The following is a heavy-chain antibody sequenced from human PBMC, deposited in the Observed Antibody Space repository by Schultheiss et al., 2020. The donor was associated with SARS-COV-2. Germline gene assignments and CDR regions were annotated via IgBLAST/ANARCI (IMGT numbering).Heavy chain of an antibody. CDR1: EFRFRTYA. J-gene: IGHJ5*02. D-gene: IGHD1-26*01. Sequence: GESLKISCAASEFRFRTYAMSWVRQAPGKGLEWVSGITGRGIKTYYADSVKGRFSVSRDNSKNTLYLQMNSLRAEDTAMYYCAKGKNDGSFNELDPWGQGTLVTVSS. V-gene: IGHV3-23*01. CDR2: ITGRGIKT. CDR3: AKGKNDGSFNELDP.